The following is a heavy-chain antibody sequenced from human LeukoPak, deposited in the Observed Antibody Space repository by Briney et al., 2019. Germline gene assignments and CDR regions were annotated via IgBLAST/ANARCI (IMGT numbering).Heavy chain of an antibody. D-gene: IGHD3-22*01. J-gene: IGHJ1*01. CDR3: ASRGSGYYFDEYFQH. V-gene: IGHV1-69*05. CDR1: GGTFSSYA. Sequence: GSSVKVSCKASGGTFSSYAISWVRQAPGQGLEWMGRIIPIFGTANYAQKFQGRVTVTTDESTSPAYLELSSLRSEDTAVYYCASRGSGYYFDEYFQHWGQGTLVTVSS. CDR2: IIPIFGTA.